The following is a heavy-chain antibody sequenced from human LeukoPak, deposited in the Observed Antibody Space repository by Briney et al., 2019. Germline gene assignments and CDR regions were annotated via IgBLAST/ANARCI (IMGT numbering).Heavy chain of an antibody. V-gene: IGHV3-48*04. CDR2: ISSSSDTI. D-gene: IGHD2/OR15-2a*01. CDR3: ARGGTHFLDAFDI. Sequence: PGGSLRLSCAASGFTFSSYSMNWVRQAPGKGLEWVSYISSSSDTIYYADSVKGRFTISRDNAKNSLSLQMNSLRAEDTAVYYCARGGTHFLDAFDIWGQGTMVTVSS. J-gene: IGHJ3*02. CDR1: GFTFSSYS.